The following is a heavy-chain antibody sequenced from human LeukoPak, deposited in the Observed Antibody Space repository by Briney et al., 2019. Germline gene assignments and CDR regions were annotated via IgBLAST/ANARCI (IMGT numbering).Heavy chain of an antibody. CDR2: IYYSGST. J-gene: IGHJ4*02. Sequence: SETLSLTCTVSSGSISTSNYYWGWVRQPPGKALEWIGYIYYSGSTNYNPSLKSRVTISVDTSKNQFSLKLSSVTAADTAIYYCAREIYYDSSAYDYWGQGTLVTVSS. CDR3: AREIYYDSSAYDY. CDR1: SGSISTSNYY. V-gene: IGHV4-61*05. D-gene: IGHD3-22*01.